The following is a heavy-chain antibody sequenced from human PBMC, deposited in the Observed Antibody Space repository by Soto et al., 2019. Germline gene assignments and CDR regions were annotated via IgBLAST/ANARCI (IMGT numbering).Heavy chain of an antibody. V-gene: IGHV4-61*01. D-gene: IGHD2-2*02. CDR3: ARVFSGVRQHPRSIDF. CDR2: IYYSGST. Sequence: SETLSLTCTVSDGSVSSGSYYWSWIRQPPGKGLEWIGYIYYSGSTNYNPSLKSRVTISVDTSKNQFSLKLSSVTAADTAVYYCARVFSGVRQHPRSIDFWGPGIMVTGST. CDR1: DGSVSSGSYY. J-gene: IGHJ4*02.